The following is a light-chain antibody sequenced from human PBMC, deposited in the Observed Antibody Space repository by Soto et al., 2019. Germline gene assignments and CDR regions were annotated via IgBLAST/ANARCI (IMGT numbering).Light chain of an antibody. J-gene: IGLJ3*02. V-gene: IGLV2-14*01. CDR1: SSDVGGYNY. Sequence: QSALTQPASVSGSPGQSIAISCTGTSSDVGGYNYVSWYQQHPGKAPKVIIYEVTNRPSGVSNRFSGSKSGNTASLTISGLQAEDEADYHCSSFTSSHTGVFGGGTKLTVL. CDR2: EVT. CDR3: SSFTSSHTGV.